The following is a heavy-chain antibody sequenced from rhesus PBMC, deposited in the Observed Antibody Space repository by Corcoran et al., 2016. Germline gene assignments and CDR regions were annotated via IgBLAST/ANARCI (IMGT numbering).Heavy chain of an antibody. J-gene: IGHJ4*01. V-gene: IGHV2-1*01. Sequence: QVTLKESGPALVKPTQTLTLTCTFSGFSLSTSGMGVGWIRQPPGKTLEWLVHIYWDDDQSNSTSQKSRLTISRDNSKNTLSLQMNTLRAEDTAVYYCATETEPASGSVTYWGRGVLVTVSS. D-gene: IGHD2-39*01. CDR3: ATETEPASGSVTY. CDR1: GFSLSTSGMG. CDR2: IYWDDDQ.